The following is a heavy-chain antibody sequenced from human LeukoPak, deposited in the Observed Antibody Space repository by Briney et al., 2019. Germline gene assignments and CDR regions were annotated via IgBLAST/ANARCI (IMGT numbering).Heavy chain of an antibody. J-gene: IGHJ4*02. V-gene: IGHV3-23*01. CDR3: AKAGGSGNHYNYFDY. CDR1: GFTFTNYA. CDR2: ISGSADST. D-gene: IGHD3-10*01. Sequence: GGSLRLSCAASGFTFTNYAMGWVRQAPGKGLEWVSGISGSADSTYYADSVKGRFTISRDNSKNAVYLQMNSPRAEDTAIYYCAKAGGSGNHYNYFDYWGQGTLVTVSS.